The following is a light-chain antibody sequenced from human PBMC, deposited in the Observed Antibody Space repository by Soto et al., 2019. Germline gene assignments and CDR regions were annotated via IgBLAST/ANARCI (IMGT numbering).Light chain of an antibody. CDR2: GNS. Sequence: QSVLTQPPSVSGAPGQRVTISCTGSSSNIGAGYDVHWYQQLPGTAPKLLIYGNSNRPSGVPDRFSGSKSGTSASLAITGLQAEDEADYYCKSYDSSLSALYVFGTGTKV. V-gene: IGLV1-40*01. CDR1: SSNIGAGYD. J-gene: IGLJ1*01. CDR3: KSYDSSLSALYV.